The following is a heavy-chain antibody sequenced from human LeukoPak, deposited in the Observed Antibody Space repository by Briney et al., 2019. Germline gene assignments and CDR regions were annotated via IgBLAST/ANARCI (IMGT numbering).Heavy chain of an antibody. V-gene: IGHV3-49*04. Sequence: GGSLRLSCTASGFTFGDYAMSWVRRVPGKGLEWVGFIRSKAYGGTTEYAASVKGRFTISRDDSKSIAYLQMNSLKTEDTAVYYCTRDISYYGSGSYRWGQGTLVTVSS. D-gene: IGHD3-10*01. CDR1: GFTFGDYA. J-gene: IGHJ4*02. CDR3: TRDISYYGSGSYR. CDR2: IRSKAYGGTT.